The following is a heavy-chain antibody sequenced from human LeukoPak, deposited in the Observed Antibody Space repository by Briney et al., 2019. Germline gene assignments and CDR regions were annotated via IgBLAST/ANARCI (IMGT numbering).Heavy chain of an antibody. CDR2: IYYSGST. CDR1: GGPISSYY. J-gene: IGHJ3*02. D-gene: IGHD5-18*01. V-gene: IGHV4-59*08. Sequence: PSETLSLTCTVSGGPISSYYWSWIRQPPGKGLEWIGYIYYSGSTNYNPSLKSRVTISVDTSKNQFSLKLSSVTAADTAVYYCARQLWLPHAFDIWGQGTMVTVSS. CDR3: ARQLWLPHAFDI.